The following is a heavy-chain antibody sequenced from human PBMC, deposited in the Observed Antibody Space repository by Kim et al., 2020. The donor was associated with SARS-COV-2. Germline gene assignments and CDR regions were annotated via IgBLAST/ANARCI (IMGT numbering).Heavy chain of an antibody. D-gene: IGHD2-8*01. J-gene: IGHJ4*02. CDR1: GFALSAYG. CDR2: ISTTSSTI. CDR3: ARGGTKGYT. Sequence: GGSLRLSCAASGFALSAYGMNWVRQAPGKGLEWVSFISTTSSTIYYADSVKGRFTISRDNAKNSLYLQMNSLRAEDTAVYYCARGGTKGYTWGQGTLVTVSS. V-gene: IGHV3-48*04.